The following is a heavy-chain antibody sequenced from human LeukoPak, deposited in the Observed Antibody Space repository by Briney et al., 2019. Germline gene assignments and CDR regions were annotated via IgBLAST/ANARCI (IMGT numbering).Heavy chain of an antibody. CDR2: ISGGGGST. J-gene: IGHJ4*02. CDR3: AKDRTYGSGTYYFDY. V-gene: IGHV3-23*01. Sequence: PGGSLRLPCAASGFTFSSYAMSWVREARGKGLEWVSAISGGGGSTCDADSVEGRFTISRDNSKNTLYLQMNSLRAEDTAVYYCAKDRTYGSGTYYFDYWGQGTLVTVSS. D-gene: IGHD3-10*01. CDR1: GFTFSSYA.